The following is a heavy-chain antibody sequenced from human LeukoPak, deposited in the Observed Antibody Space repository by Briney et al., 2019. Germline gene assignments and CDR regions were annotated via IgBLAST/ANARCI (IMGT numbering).Heavy chain of an antibody. J-gene: IGHJ6*03. CDR3: AKDFSYRIVVIRSYYMDV. V-gene: IGHV3-30*02. D-gene: IGHD3-22*01. CDR2: IRYDGSNK. CDR1: GFTFSSYG. Sequence: GGSLRLSCAASGFTFSSYGMHWVRQAPGKGLEWVAFIRYDGSNKYYADSVKGRFTISRDNSKNTLYPQMNSLRAEDTAVCYCAKDFSYRIVVIRSYYMDVWGKGTTVTISS.